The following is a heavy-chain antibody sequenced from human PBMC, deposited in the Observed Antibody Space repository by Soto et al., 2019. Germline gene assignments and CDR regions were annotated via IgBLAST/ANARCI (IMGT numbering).Heavy chain of an antibody. D-gene: IGHD3-3*01. J-gene: IGHJ4*02. V-gene: IGHV3-23*01. Sequence: PGGSLRLSCAASQFTFSNYAMIWVRQAPGKGLEWVSGLSGSGDDTYYADSVKGRFTISRDNSKDTLYLQMNSLRVEDTAVYYCARADFGVVILEDYFDYWGQGTLVTVSS. CDR2: LSGSGDDT. CDR3: ARADFGVVILEDYFDY. CDR1: QFTFSNYA.